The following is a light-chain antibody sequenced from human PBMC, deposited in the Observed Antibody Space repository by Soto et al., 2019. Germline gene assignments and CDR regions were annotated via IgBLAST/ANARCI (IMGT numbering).Light chain of an antibody. Sequence: DIQMTQSPSTLSASVEDRVTITCRASQSLDSWLAWYQQKPGKPPKLLIYKTSSLESGVPSRFSGSGSGTEFTLTISSLQPDDFATYYCQHWTDYSWTFGQGTKVEVK. J-gene: IGKJ1*01. V-gene: IGKV1-5*03. CDR2: KTS. CDR1: QSLDSW. CDR3: QHWTDYSWT.